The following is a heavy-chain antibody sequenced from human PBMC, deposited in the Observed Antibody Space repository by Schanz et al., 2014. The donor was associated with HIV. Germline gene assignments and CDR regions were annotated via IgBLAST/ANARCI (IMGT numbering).Heavy chain of an antibody. V-gene: IGHV3-7*01. D-gene: IGHD5-18*01. J-gene: IGHJ4*02. CDR1: GFTFGDYA. Sequence: EVHLVESGGGLIKPGRSLRLSCRASGFTFGDYAMAWFRQAPGKGLEWVANIKEDGIEKYYVDSVKGRFTISRDNAKNSLYLNMYSLRAEDTAVYFCAKSNGGDTAVVQYYFDYWGQGTLVSVSS. CDR2: IKEDGIEK. CDR3: AKSNGGDTAVVQYYFDY.